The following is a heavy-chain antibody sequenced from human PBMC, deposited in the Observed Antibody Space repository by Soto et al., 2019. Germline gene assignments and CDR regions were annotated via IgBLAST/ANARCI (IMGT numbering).Heavy chain of an antibody. CDR2: KPYTGSP. CDR3: AKVGWGGDS. D-gene: IGHD7-27*01. CDR1: GDSVSRGSYH. Sequence: SETLSLTCSVSGDSVSRGSYHWSWIRQRPGKGVEWIGFKPYTGSPDYNPSLKSRVVISIDRSKNQFSLKLSSVTATDTAVYFCAKVGWGGDSWGQGTLVTVSS. V-gene: IGHV4-61*01. J-gene: IGHJ4*02.